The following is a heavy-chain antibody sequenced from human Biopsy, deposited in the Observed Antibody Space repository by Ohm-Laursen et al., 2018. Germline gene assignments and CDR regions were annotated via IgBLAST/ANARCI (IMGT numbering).Heavy chain of an antibody. CDR2: INHRGST. CDR3: ARAVDYYDPYYYYGLDV. CDR1: GGSFSGYY. J-gene: IGHJ6*02. D-gene: IGHD3-16*01. V-gene: IGHV4-34*01. Sequence: SHTLSLTCAVYGGSFSGYYWSWIRQPPGKGLEWIGEINHRGSTNYNPSLKSRVTISVDTSKNQFSLKLRSVTAADTAVYYCARAVDYYDPYYYYGLDVWGQGTTVTVSS.